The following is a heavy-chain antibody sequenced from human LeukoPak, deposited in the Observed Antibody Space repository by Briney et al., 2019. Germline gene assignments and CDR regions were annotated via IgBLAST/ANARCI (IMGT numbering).Heavy chain of an antibody. Sequence: GGSLRLSCAASGFTFSDYYINWIRQAPGKGLEWVSYISGGSTYTRYADSVKGRFTISRDNAKNSLYLQMNSLRAEDTAVYYCAREGTVRGQGTLVTVSS. CDR2: ISGGSTYT. CDR3: AREGTV. D-gene: IGHD4-11*01. J-gene: IGHJ4*02. V-gene: IGHV3-11*06. CDR1: GFTFSDYY.